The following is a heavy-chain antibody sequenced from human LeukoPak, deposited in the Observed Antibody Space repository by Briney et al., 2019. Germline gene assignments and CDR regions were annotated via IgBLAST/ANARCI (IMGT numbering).Heavy chain of an antibody. CDR1: GGSFSGYY. D-gene: IGHD3-3*01. V-gene: IGHV4-34*01. Sequence: SETLSLTCAVYGGSFSGYYWSWIRQPPGKGLEWIGEINHSGSTNYTPSLKSRVTISVDTSKNQFSLKLNSVTAADTAVYYCAREAGITIFGVVIVEKYYFDYGGQETLVTVSS. CDR2: INHSGST. J-gene: IGHJ4*02. CDR3: AREAGITIFGVVIVEKYYFDY.